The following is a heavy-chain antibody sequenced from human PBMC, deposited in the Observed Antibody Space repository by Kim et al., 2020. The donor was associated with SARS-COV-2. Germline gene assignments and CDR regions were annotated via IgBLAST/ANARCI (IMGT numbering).Heavy chain of an antibody. CDR1: GGSISSSSYY. V-gene: IGHV4-39*01. CDR3: ASGGLIRFLEWLEY. J-gene: IGHJ4*02. Sequence: SETLSLTCTVSGGSISSSSYYWGWIRQPPGKGLEWIGSIYYSGSTYYNPSLKSRVTISVDTSKNQFSLKLSSVTAADTAVYYCASGGLIRFLEWLEYWGQGTLVTVSS. CDR2: IYYSGST. D-gene: IGHD3-3*01.